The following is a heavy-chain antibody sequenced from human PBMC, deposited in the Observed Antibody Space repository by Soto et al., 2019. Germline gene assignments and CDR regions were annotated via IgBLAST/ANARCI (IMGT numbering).Heavy chain of an antibody. CDR2: IYHSGST. CDR3: ARAGKYSGYDSGCFDY. CDR1: GYSISSGYY. J-gene: IGHJ4*02. V-gene: IGHV4-38-2*01. Sequence: SETLSLTCAVSGYSISSGYYWGWIRQPPGKGLEWIGSIYHSGSTYYNPSLKSRVTISVDTSKNQFSLKLSSVTAADTAVYYCARAGKYSGYDSGCFDYWGQGXLVTVSS. D-gene: IGHD5-12*01.